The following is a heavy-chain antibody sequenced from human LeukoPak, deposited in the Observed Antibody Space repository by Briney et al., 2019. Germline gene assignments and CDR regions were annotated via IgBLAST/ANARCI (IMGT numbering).Heavy chain of an antibody. D-gene: IGHD6-6*01. CDR3: ARGPSSSGNYYYYMDV. Sequence: PSETLPLTCTVSGGSISSGGYYWSWIRQPPGKGLEWIGYIYHSGSTYYNPSLKSRVTISVDRFKNQFSLKLSSVTAADTAVYYCARGPSSSGNYYYYMDVWGKGTTVTVSS. CDR1: GGSISSGGYY. CDR2: IYHSGST. J-gene: IGHJ6*03. V-gene: IGHV4-30-2*01.